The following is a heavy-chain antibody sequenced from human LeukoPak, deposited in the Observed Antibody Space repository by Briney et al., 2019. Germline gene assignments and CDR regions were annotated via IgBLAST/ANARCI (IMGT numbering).Heavy chain of an antibody. V-gene: IGHV4-4*07. D-gene: IGHD1-1*01. CDR3: ARDIWNGGRWFDP. Sequence: SETLSLTCTVSGGSLSNSYWSWIRQPAGEGLEWIGRVYTRGNTDCNPSLKSRVTMSIDTSKNQFSLKLSSVTAADTAVYYCARDIWNGGRWFDPWGQGTLVIVSS. CDR1: GGSLSNSY. CDR2: VYTRGNT. J-gene: IGHJ5*02.